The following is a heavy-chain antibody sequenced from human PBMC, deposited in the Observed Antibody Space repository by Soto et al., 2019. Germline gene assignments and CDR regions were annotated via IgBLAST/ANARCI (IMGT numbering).Heavy chain of an antibody. V-gene: IGHV1-69*02. CDR2: IIPILGIA. CDR3: ATARGYSGYDLNY. Sequence: ASVKVSCKASGGTFSSYTISWVRQAPGQGLEWMGRIIPILGIANYAQKFQGRVTITADKSTSTAYMELSSLRSEDTAVYYCATARGYSGYDLNYWGQGTLVTVSS. D-gene: IGHD5-12*01. CDR1: GGTFSSYT. J-gene: IGHJ4*02.